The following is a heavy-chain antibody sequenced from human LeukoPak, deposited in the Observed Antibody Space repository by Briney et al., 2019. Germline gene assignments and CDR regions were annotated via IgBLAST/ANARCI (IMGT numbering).Heavy chain of an antibody. J-gene: IGHJ6*02. D-gene: IGHD2-2*01. CDR2: IYTSGST. CDR3: ARDRGSTRRYYYYGMDV. V-gene: IGHV4-4*07. CDR1: GGSISSYY. Sequence: SETLSLTCTVSGGSISSYYWSWIRQPAGKGLERIGRIYTSGSTNYNPSLKSRVTMSVDTSKNQFSLKLSSVTAADTAVYYCARDRGSTRRYYYYGMDVWGQGTTVTVSS.